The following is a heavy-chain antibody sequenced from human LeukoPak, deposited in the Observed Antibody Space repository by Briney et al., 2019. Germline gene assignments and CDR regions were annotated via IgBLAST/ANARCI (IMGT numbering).Heavy chain of an antibody. V-gene: IGHV1-2*02. CDR2: INPNSGGT. J-gene: IGHJ4*02. D-gene: IGHD6-13*01. CDR3: ARAAAGLEFAY. CDR1: GYTFTGYY. Sequence: ASVKVSCKASGYTFTGYYMHWVRQAPGQGLEWMGWINPNSGGTNYAQKFQGRVAMTRDTSISTAYMELSRLRSDDTAVYYCARAAAGLEFAYWAQGTLVSVSS.